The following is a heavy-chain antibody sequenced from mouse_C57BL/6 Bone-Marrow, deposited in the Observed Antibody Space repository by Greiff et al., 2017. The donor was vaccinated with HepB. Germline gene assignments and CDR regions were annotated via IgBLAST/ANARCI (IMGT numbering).Heavy chain of an antibody. CDR3: ARDPIDGYCVRYAMDY. D-gene: IGHD2-3*01. CDR2: ISDGGSYT. V-gene: IGHV5-4*01. J-gene: IGHJ4*01. Sequence: DVHLVESGGGLVKPGGSLKLSCAASGFTFSSYAMSWVRQTPEKRLEWVATISDGGSYTYYPDNVKGRFTISRDNAKNNLYLQMSHLKSEDTAMYYCARDPIDGYCVRYAMDYWGQGTSVTVSS. CDR1: GFTFSSYA.